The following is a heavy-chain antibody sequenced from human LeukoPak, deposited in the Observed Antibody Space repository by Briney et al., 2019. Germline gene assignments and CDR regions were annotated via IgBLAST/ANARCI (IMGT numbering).Heavy chain of an antibody. J-gene: IGHJ4*02. Sequence: SETLSLTCTVSGGSISSYYWSWIRQPPGKGLEWIGYIYYSGSTNYNPSLKSRVTISVDTSKNQFSLKLSSVTAADTAVYYCARGPWAYSCGGEADFDYWGQGTLVTVSS. CDR2: IYYSGST. CDR3: ARGPWAYSCGGEADFDY. V-gene: IGHV4-59*01. CDR1: GGSISSYY. D-gene: IGHD5-18*01.